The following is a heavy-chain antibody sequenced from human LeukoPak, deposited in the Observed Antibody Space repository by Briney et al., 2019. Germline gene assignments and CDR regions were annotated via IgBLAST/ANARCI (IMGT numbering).Heavy chain of an antibody. V-gene: IGHV1-18*01. J-gene: IGHJ4*02. CDR2: ISAYTGDK. Sequence: ASVTVSCMASGCTFSTYGITCVRQAAGQGVEYMGLISAYTGDKNSAEEFQGRVTLTTDTSTSTAYIHLRSLRSGDSAVYYCARMNVGLRGPTDFWGPGTLVIVSS. D-gene: IGHD3-10*01. CDR1: GCTFSTYG. CDR3: ARMNVGLRGPTDF.